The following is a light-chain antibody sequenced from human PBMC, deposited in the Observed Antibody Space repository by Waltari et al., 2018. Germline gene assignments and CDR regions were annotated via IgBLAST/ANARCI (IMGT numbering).Light chain of an antibody. CDR2: EVN. CDR3: RSYTSSSTWV. J-gene: IGLJ3*02. V-gene: IGLV2-18*02. CDR1: SSDAGSYNL. Sequence: QSALTQPPSVSWSPGQSVIIPCTGTSSDAGSYNLVSWYQQPPGTAPKLMIYEVNNRPSGVPDRFSGSKSGNTASLTISGLQAEDEADYYCRSYTSSSTWVFGGGTKLTVL.